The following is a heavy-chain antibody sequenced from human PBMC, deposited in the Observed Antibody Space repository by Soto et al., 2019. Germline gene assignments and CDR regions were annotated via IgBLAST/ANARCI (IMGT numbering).Heavy chain of an antibody. V-gene: IGHV1-18*01. CDR2: ISAYNGNT. Sequence: GASVKVSCKASGYTFTSYGISWVRQAPGQGLEWMGWISAYNGNTNYAQKLQGRVTMTTDTSTSTAYMELRSLRSDDTAVYYCARDEKYSSSWYFDYWGQGTLVTVSS. CDR3: ARDEKYSSSWYFDY. D-gene: IGHD6-13*01. CDR1: GYTFTSYG. J-gene: IGHJ4*02.